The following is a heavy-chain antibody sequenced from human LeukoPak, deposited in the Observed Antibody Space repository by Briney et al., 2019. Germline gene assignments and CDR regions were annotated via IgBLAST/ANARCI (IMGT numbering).Heavy chain of an antibody. V-gene: IGHV3-21*01. CDR3: ARARGIVVPIGNPGAFDI. Sequence: KAGGSLRLSCAASGFTFSSYSMNWVRRAPGKGLDWVSSISSSSSYIYYADSVKGRFTISRDNAKNSLYLQMNSLRAEDTAVYYRARARGIVVPIGNPGAFDIWGQGTMVTVSS. CDR1: GFTFSSYS. J-gene: IGHJ3*02. D-gene: IGHD3-22*01. CDR2: ISSSSSYI.